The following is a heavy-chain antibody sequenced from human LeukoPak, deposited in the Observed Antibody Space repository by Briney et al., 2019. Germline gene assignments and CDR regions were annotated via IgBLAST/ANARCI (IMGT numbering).Heavy chain of an antibody. D-gene: IGHD5-18*01. CDR3: ARDLAYSRLDC. CDR1: GLTFSSSW. J-gene: IGHJ4*02. Sequence: GGSLRLSCAVSGLTFSSSWMDWVRQSPGKGLEWVASINPDGNKKYSADSVKGRFTISRDNAENSLYLQMNSLRVEDTAFYYCARDLAYSRLDCWGQGMLITVSS. V-gene: IGHV3-7*01. CDR2: INPDGNKK.